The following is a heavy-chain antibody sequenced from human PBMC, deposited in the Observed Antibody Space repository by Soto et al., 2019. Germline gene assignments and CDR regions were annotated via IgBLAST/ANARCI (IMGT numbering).Heavy chain of an antibody. Sequence: PSESLSLTCTVSGGSISSYYWSWIRQPPGKGLEWIGYIYYIGSTNYNPSLKSRVTISVDTSKNQFSLKLSSVTAADTAVYYCARRGQLVWRGGVHYYYGMDVWGQGTTVTVSS. CDR2: IYYIGST. J-gene: IGHJ6*02. D-gene: IGHD6-6*01. CDR1: GGSISSYY. V-gene: IGHV4-59*01. CDR3: ARRGQLVWRGGVHYYYGMDV.